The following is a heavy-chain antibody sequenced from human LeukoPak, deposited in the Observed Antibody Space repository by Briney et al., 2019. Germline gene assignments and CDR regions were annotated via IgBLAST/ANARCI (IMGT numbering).Heavy chain of an antibody. CDR3: ARLVRYCSGGSCYSRYLDY. D-gene: IGHD2-15*01. CDR2: IYPGVSET. J-gene: IGHJ4*02. V-gene: IGHV5-51*01. CDR1: GYSFTSYW. Sequence: GESLKISCQGSGYSFTSYWIGWVRQMPGKGLEWMGTIYPGVSETTYSLSFQGQVTISVDKSISTAYLQWSSLKASDTAMYYCARLVRYCSGGSCYSRYLDYWGQGTLVTVSS.